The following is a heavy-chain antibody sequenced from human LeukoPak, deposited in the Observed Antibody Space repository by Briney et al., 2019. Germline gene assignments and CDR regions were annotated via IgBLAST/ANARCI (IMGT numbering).Heavy chain of an antibody. J-gene: IGHJ4*02. CDR1: GFTFTTYG. D-gene: IGHD2-2*01. CDR3: AKDLDCTTTSCYHPLFDY. CDR2: ISCDGSAK. Sequence: GGSLRLSCAASGFTFTTYGMHWVRQAPGKGLEWVAVISCDGSAKYYADSVKGRFTISRDNSKFTLYLQVNSLRAEDTAVYYCAKDLDCTTTSCYHPLFDYWGQGTLVTVSS. V-gene: IGHV3-30*18.